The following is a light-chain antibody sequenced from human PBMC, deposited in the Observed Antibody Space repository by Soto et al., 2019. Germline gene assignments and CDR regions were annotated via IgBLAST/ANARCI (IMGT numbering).Light chain of an antibody. V-gene: IGKV3-20*01. CDR1: QSVSNTY. CDR2: DTS. CDR3: QQYGTSEII. Sequence: IVLTQSPGTLSLSPGERATLYCRTSQSVSNTYVAWYQQKPGQAPRLLIYDTSSRVTGIPDRFSGSGSGTDFTLTISRLEPEDFAVFYCQQYGTSEIIFGQGTRLE. J-gene: IGKJ5*01.